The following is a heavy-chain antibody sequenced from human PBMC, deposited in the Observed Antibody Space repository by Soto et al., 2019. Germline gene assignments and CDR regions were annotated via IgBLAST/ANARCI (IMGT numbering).Heavy chain of an antibody. CDR1: GYTFTKFH. J-gene: IGHJ4*02. Sequence: ASVKVSCKASGYTFTKFHIHWVRQAPGQGLEWMGMIDPSGGVTRDAQRFQGRITMTSDTSTSSVYMELRGLTSEDTAVYYCARDVSGHDNYETIGYYFDHWGPGTLVTSPQ. D-gene: IGHD3-16*01. CDR2: IDPSGGVT. V-gene: IGHV1-46*01. CDR3: ARDVSGHDNYETIGYYFDH.